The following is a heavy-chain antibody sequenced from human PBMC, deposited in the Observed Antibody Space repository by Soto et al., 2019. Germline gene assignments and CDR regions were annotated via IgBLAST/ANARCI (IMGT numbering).Heavy chain of an antibody. V-gene: IGHV3-74*01. CDR3: VRTSLVMATTTRPDY. Sequence: EVQLVESGGGLVQPGGSLRLSCAASGFTFSNYWMHWVRQAPGKGLVWVSRINSGGSSTRYAHSVNGPFTISRDNAKNSLDLQMDSLGADDPAVYYCVRTSLVMATTTRPDYWGQGTLVTVSS. J-gene: IGHJ4*02. CDR1: GFTFSNYW. CDR2: INSGGSST. D-gene: IGHD1-26*01.